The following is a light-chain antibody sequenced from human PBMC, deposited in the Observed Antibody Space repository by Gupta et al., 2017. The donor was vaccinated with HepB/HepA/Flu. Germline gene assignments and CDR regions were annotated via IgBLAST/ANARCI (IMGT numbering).Light chain of an antibody. CDR1: SLRSYY. CDR3: NSRDSSGNHVR. J-gene: IGLJ2*01. V-gene: IGLV3-19*01. Sequence: SSELTQAPAVSVALGQTVRITCQGDSLRSYYASWYQQKPGQAHVLVIYDKNNRPSGIPDRFSGSNSGNTVSLTITGAQAEDEADYYCNSRDSSGNHVRFGGGTKLTVL. CDR2: DKN.